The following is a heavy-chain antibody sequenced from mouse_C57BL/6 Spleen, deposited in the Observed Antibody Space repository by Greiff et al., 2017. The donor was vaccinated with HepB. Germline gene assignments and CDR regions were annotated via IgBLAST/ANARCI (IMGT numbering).Heavy chain of an antibody. J-gene: IGHJ2*01. V-gene: IGHV1-55*01. D-gene: IGHD1-1*01. CDR2: IYPGSGST. CDR3: ARGITTVVEEGYFDY. CDR1: GYTFTSYW. Sequence: VQLQQSGAELVKPGASVKMSCKASGYTFTSYWITWVKQRPGQGLEWIGDIYPGSGSTNYNEKFKSKATLTVDTSSSTAYMQLSSLTSEDSAVYYCARGITTVVEEGYFDYWGQGTTLTVSS.